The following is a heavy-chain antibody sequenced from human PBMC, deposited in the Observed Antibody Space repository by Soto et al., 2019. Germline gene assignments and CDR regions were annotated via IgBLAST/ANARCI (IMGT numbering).Heavy chain of an antibody. Sequence: PGGSLRLSCAASGFTFSNAWMSWVRQAPGKGLEWVGRIKSKTDGGTTDYAAPVKGRFTISRDDSKNTLYLQMNSLKTEDTAVYYCTTAGYYDFWSGYYHYYYYYYMDVWGKGTTVTVSS. V-gene: IGHV3-15*01. J-gene: IGHJ6*03. CDR2: IKSKTDGGTT. D-gene: IGHD3-3*01. CDR1: GFTFSNAW. CDR3: TTAGYYDFWSGYYHYYYYYYMDV.